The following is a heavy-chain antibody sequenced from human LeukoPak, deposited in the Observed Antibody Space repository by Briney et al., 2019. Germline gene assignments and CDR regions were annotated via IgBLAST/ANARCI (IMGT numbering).Heavy chain of an antibody. CDR3: ARAGAGIAAAGTPFDY. Sequence: GGSLRLSCAASGFTFSSYGMHWVRQAPGKGLEWVAVIWYDGSNKYYADSVKGRFTISRDNSKNTLYLQMNSLRAEDTAVYYCARAGAGIAAAGTPFDYWGQGTLVTVSS. J-gene: IGHJ4*02. V-gene: IGHV3-33*01. CDR1: GFTFSSYG. D-gene: IGHD6-13*01. CDR2: IWYDGSNK.